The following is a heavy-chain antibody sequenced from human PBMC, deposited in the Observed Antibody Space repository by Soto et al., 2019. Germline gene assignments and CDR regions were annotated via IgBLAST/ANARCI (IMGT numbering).Heavy chain of an antibody. CDR2: IWYDGSNE. Sequence: GGSLILSCAASGFSFSSYGMHWVRQAPGKGLEWVAVIWYDGSNEYYADSVKGRFTISRDNSKNTLYLQMNSLRAEETAVYHCARMDTAMVLDYWGQGTLVTVSS. CDR1: GFSFSSYG. J-gene: IGHJ4*02. V-gene: IGHV3-33*01. CDR3: ARMDTAMVLDY. D-gene: IGHD5-18*01.